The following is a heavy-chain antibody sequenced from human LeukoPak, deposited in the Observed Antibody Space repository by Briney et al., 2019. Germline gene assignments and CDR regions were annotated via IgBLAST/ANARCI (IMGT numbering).Heavy chain of an antibody. CDR3: AKRGVVIRVILVGFHKEAYYFDS. CDR2: ISGSGGGT. J-gene: IGHJ4*02. V-gene: IGHV3-23*01. D-gene: IGHD3-22*01. CDR1: GITLSNYG. Sequence: GGSLRLSCAVSGITLSNYGMSWVRQAPGKGLEWVAGISGSGGGTIYADSVKGRFTISRDNAKNTLYLQMNSLRGEDTAVYFCAKRGVVIRVILVGFHKEAYYFDSWGQGALVTVSS.